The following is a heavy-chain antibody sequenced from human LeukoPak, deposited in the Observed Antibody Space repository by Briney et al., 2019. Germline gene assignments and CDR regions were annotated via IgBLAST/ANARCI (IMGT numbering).Heavy chain of an antibody. D-gene: IGHD6-19*01. J-gene: IGHJ5*02. V-gene: IGHV3-7*05. CDR2: IKQDGSDK. Sequence: GGSLRLSCAASGFTFTNYWMTWVRQSPGKGLEWVAYIKQDGSDKYYVDSVEGRFTISRDNAKNSLYLQMNNLRAEDTAVFYCAKLPTTGWYAGGNWFDPWGQGTLVTVSS. CDR3: AKLPTTGWYAGGNWFDP. CDR1: GFTFTNYW.